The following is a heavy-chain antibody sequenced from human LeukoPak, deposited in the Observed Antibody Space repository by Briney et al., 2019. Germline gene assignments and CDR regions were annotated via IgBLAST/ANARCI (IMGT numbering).Heavy chain of an antibody. J-gene: IGHJ4*02. V-gene: IGHV3-30*02. CDR1: GFTFSYYG. CDR2: IRYDGNDK. Sequence: HPGGSLRLSCAASGFTFSYYGMHWVRQAPGKGLEWVAFIRYDGNDKFYSDSVKGRFTISRDNAKNTLYLQMNSLRAEDTAVYYCAREVGGYDSSGFYRPFDYWGQGTLVTVSS. CDR3: AREVGGYDSSGFYRPFDY. D-gene: IGHD3-22*01.